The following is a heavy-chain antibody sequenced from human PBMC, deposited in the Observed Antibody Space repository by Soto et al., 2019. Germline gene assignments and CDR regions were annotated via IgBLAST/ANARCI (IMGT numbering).Heavy chain of an antibody. V-gene: IGHV4-31*03. CDR1: SGSISSGGYY. CDR3: AREALDIVAFDY. Sequence: QVQLQESGPGLVKPSQTLSLTCTVSSGSISSGGYYWSWIRQHPGKGLEWIGYIYNSGTTYYNPSLKSRVTISVDTSKNQFSLKLSSVTAADTAVYYCAREALDIVAFDYWGQGTLVTVSS. J-gene: IGHJ4*02. D-gene: IGHD5-12*01. CDR2: IYNSGTT.